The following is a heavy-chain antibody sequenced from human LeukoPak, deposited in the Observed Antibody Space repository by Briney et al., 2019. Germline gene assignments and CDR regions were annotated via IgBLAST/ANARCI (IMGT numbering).Heavy chain of an antibody. D-gene: IGHD3-10*01. V-gene: IGHV4-39*07. CDR2: IYYSGST. Sequence: SETLSLTCSVSGGSIRSSSYYWGWIRQPPGKGLEWIGSIYYSGSTYYNPSLKSRVTISIDTSKNQFSLKLSSMTAADTAVYYCARGALLWFGERMEYYFDYWGQGTLLTVSS. CDR3: ARGALLWFGERMEYYFDY. J-gene: IGHJ4*02. CDR1: GGSIRSSSYY.